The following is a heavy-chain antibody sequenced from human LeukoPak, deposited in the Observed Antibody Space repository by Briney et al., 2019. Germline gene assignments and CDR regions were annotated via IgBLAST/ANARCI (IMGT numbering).Heavy chain of an antibody. CDR2: ISYSGST. Sequence: PSETLSLTCTVSGGSISPHYWSWIRQPPGKGLEWIGYISYSGSTNYNPSLKSRVTISLDTSKNQFSLKLSSVTAADTAVFYRARTRFGGPYFEYWGQGTLVTVSS. CDR3: ARTRFGGPYFEY. D-gene: IGHD3-10*01. CDR1: GGSISPHY. V-gene: IGHV4-59*11. J-gene: IGHJ4*02.